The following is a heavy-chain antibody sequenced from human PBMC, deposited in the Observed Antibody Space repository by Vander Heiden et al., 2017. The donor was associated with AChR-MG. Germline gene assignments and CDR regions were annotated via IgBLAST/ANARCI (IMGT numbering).Heavy chain of an antibody. J-gene: IGHJ3*02. CDR2: FSGSGGST. CDR3: AKDSVAAAADDAFDI. V-gene: IGHV3-23*01. D-gene: IGHD6-13*01. CDR1: GLSFSSYA. Sequence: VQLLESGGGLVQPGGSLRLSCAASGLSFSSYALSWVRQAPGKGLEWVSAFSGSGGSTYYADSVEGRFTISRDNSKNTLYLQMNSLRAEDTAVYYCAKDSVAAAADDAFDIWGQGTMVTVSS.